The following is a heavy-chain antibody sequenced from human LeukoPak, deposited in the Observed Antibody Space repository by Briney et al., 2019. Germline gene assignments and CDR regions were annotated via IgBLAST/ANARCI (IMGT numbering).Heavy chain of an antibody. CDR1: GGSISSSSYY. J-gene: IGHJ4*02. Sequence: SETLSLTCTVSGGSISSSSYYWGWIRQPPGKGLEWIGSIYYSGSTYYNPSLKSRVTISVDTSKNQFSLKLSSVTAADTAVYYCASSKSGWYGFSDYWGQGTLVTVSS. D-gene: IGHD6-19*01. V-gene: IGHV4-39*07. CDR3: ASSKSGWYGFSDY. CDR2: IYYSGST.